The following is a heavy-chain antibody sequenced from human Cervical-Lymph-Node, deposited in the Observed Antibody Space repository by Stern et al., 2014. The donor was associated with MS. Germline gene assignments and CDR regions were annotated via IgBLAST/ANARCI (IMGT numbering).Heavy chain of an antibody. Sequence: VQLVESGSEVKKPGSSVKVSCKPSGDTFSSYALSWVRQAPGQGLEWVGGLIPFIGATTYGQEFQGRVTFTLEESTGTALMEHTNLTSDDTAVYYCALRRSYYVYWGQGTLITVSS. CDR3: ALRRSYYVY. V-gene: IGHV1-69*01. CDR2: LIPFIGAT. D-gene: IGHD4-11*01. CDR1: GDTFSSYA. J-gene: IGHJ4*02.